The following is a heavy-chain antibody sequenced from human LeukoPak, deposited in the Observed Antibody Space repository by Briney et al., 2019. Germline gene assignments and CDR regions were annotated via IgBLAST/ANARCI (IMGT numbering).Heavy chain of an antibody. CDR2: INPNSGGT. Sequence: ASVKVSCKASGYTFTGYYMHWVRQAPGQGLEWMGWINPNSGGTNYAQKFQGRVTMTRDTSISTAYMELSRLRPDDTAVYYCARDRAAYDAFDIWGQGTMVTVSS. CDR1: GYTFTGYY. J-gene: IGHJ3*02. V-gene: IGHV1-2*02. D-gene: IGHD2-21*01. CDR3: ARDRAAYDAFDI.